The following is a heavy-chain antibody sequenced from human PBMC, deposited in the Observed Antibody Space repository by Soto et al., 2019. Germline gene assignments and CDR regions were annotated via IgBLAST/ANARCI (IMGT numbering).Heavy chain of an antibody. CDR1: GYTFTSYG. J-gene: IGHJ5*02. CDR2: ISAYNGNT. D-gene: IGHD3-22*01. CDR3: ARGRPNYYDSGYRRGKNWFDP. V-gene: IGHV1-18*04. Sequence: ASVKVSCKASGYTFTSYGISWVRQAPGQGLEWMGWISAYNGNTNYAQKLQGRVTMTTDTSTSTAYMELRSLRSDDTAVYYCARGRPNYYDSGYRRGKNWFDPWGQGTLVTVSS.